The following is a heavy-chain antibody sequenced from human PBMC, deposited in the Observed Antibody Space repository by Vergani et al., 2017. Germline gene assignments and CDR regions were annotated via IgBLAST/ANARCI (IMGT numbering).Heavy chain of an antibody. J-gene: IGHJ5*02. CDR3: ARDITASVKSPPHPGWFVP. CDR1: GSNFPSFT. CDR2: IQFPPGQI. Sequence: EAYLVQSGGGLVTPGGSLRLSCAASGSNFPSFTMNWVRQAPGRGLEWISSIQFPPGQISYADSVTGRFTISRDNEENVLFLQMENLRAADTGVYVCARDITASVKSPPHPGWFVPWGQGCVVAVSS. D-gene: IGHD4-17*01. V-gene: IGHV3-21*06.